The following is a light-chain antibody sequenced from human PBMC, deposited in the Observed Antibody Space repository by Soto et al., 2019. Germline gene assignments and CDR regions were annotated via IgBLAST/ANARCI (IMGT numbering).Light chain of an antibody. Sequence: DIQMTQSPSTPSASVGDRVTITCRASQSISTSLAWYQQKPGKAPNLLISGASSLESGVPSRFSGSGSGTEFTLTISSLQPDDFASYYCQQYYTYSTFGQGTKVEIK. CDR2: GAS. CDR3: QQYYTYST. CDR1: QSISTS. V-gene: IGKV1-5*01. J-gene: IGKJ1*01.